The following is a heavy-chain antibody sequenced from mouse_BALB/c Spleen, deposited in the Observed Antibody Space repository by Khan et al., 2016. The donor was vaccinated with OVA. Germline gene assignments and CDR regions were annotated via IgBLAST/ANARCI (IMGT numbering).Heavy chain of an antibody. V-gene: IGHV3-5*02. D-gene: IGHD1-1*02. J-gene: IGHJ2*01. CDR1: GISITTGNYR. Sequence: EVQLQESGPGLVKPSQTVSLTCTVTGISITTGNYRWSWIRHFPGNKLEWIGYLYYSGTTTYNPTLTSLTTTTRANSKHLLFLEMNSLTTEDTATYYCARDRGGFAAYYFDYWGQGTALTVAS. CDR2: LYYSGTT. CDR3: ARDRGGFAAYYFDY.